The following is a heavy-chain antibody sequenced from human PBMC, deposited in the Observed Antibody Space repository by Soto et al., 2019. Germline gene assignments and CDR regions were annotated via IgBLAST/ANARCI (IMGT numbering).Heavy chain of an antibody. J-gene: IGHJ5*02. CDR3: ARGGHPSRPYYYDSSGYTNWFDP. Sequence: GASVKVSCKASGGTFSSYAISWVRQAPGQGLEWMGGIIPIFGTANYAQKFQGRVTITADESTSTAYMELSSLRSEDTAVYYCARGGHPSRPYYYDSSGYTNWFDPWGQGTLVTVPQ. V-gene: IGHV1-69*13. CDR2: IIPIFGTA. CDR1: GGTFSSYA. D-gene: IGHD3-22*01.